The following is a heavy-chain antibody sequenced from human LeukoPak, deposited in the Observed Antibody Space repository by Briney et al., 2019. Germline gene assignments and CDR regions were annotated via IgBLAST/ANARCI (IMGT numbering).Heavy chain of an antibody. Sequence: SETLSLTCTVSGGSISTYYWSWIRQPVGKGLEWIGHIKTSGSTHYNPSLRSRITMSVDTSKNQFSLNLSSVTAADTAVYYCAKEYSGSFSPFPSYFDYWGQGTLVTVSS. CDR3: AKEYSGSFSPFPSYFDY. J-gene: IGHJ4*02. V-gene: IGHV4-4*07. CDR1: GGSISTYY. CDR2: IKTSGST. D-gene: IGHD1-26*01.